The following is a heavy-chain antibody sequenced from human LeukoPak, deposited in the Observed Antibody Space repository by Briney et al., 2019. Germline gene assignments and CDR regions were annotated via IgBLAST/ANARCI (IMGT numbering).Heavy chain of an antibody. CDR2: INHSGST. J-gene: IGHJ3*02. D-gene: IGHD6-19*01. CDR1: GGSFSGYY. CDR3: ARHLSSGWYFDAFDI. V-gene: IGHV4-34*01. Sequence: SETLSLTCAVYGGSFSGYYWSWIRQPPGKGLEWIGEINHSGSTNYNPSLKSRVTISVDTSKNQFSLKLSSVTAADTAVYYCARHLSSGWYFDAFDIWGQGTMVTVSS.